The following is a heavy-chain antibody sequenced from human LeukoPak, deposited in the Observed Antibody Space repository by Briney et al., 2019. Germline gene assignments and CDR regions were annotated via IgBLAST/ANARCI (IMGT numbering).Heavy chain of an antibody. CDR2: IYYSGTT. J-gene: IGHJ4*02. Sequence: SQTLSLTCTVSGVSISSSSYYWGWIRQPPGKGLGWIGSIYYSGTTYYNPSRESRFIISVDTPKNQYPLKLSSMTAADKAVYYCASMLYTIDYWGQGTLVTVSS. CDR3: ASMLYTIDY. V-gene: IGHV4-39*01. CDR1: GVSISSSSYY. D-gene: IGHD2-8*01.